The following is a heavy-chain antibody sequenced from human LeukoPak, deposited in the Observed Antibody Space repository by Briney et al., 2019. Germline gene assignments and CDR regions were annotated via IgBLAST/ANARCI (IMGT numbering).Heavy chain of an antibody. V-gene: IGHV3-30*18. CDR3: AKEGEFSVTLDY. Sequence: GGSLRLSCAASGFTFSGYGMNWVRQAPGKGLEGVAVISYDGSNKYYADSVKGRFTISRDNSKNTLYLQMNSLRAEDTAVYYCAKEGEFSVTLDYWGQGTLATVSS. CDR1: GFTFSGYG. CDR2: ISYDGSNK. D-gene: IGHD3-10*01. J-gene: IGHJ4*02.